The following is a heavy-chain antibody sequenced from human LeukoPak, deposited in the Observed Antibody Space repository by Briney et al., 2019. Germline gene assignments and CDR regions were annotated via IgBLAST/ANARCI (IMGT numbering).Heavy chain of an antibody. CDR1: GFTFSSYA. Sequence: GGSLRLSCTASGFTFSSYAMSWVRQAPGKGLEWVSAISGSGGNTYYADSVKGRFTISRDNSKNTLYLQMNSLRAEDTAVYYCARDRDITMVRGVLSGYYFDYWGQGTLVTVSS. D-gene: IGHD3-10*01. J-gene: IGHJ4*02. CDR2: ISGSGGNT. V-gene: IGHV3-23*01. CDR3: ARDRDITMVRGVLSGYYFDY.